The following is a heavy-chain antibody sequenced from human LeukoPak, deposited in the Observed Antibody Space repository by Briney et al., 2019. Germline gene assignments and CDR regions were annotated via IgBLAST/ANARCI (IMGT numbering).Heavy chain of an antibody. CDR3: ARGRPHGNDY. D-gene: IGHD4-23*01. CDR1: GFTFSSYW. V-gene: IGHV3-74*01. Sequence: GGSLILSCAVSGFTFSSYWMNWVRQAPGKGLVWVSRIASDGSSTTYADSVKGRFSISRDNAKNTLYLQMNSLRVEDAAVYYCARGRPHGNDYWGQGTLVTVSS. CDR2: IASDGSST. J-gene: IGHJ4*02.